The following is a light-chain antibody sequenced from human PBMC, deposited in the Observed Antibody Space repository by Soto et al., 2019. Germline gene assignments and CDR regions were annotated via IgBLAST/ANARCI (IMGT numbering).Light chain of an antibody. CDR3: QKSDGAPLT. V-gene: IGKV1-27*01. Sequence: DIQMTQSPSSLSASVGDRVTITCRAGQDINIYLAWYQQKPGKVPKLLISAASTLQSGVPSRFSGSGSGTDFTLTISSLQPEDVATYYCQKSDGAPLTFGGGTKVEIK. CDR1: QDINIY. CDR2: AAS. J-gene: IGKJ4*01.